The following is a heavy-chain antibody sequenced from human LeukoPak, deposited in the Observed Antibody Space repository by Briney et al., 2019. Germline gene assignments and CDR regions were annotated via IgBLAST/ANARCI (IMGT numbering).Heavy chain of an antibody. D-gene: IGHD6-6*01. V-gene: IGHV3-9*03. CDR1: GFTFDNYA. CDR3: AKDTRQYSTSGEFDY. J-gene: IGHJ4*02. Sequence: GGSLRLSCAASGFTFDNYAMHWVRQAPGKGPEWVSGISWNSGSIGYADSVKGRFTISRDNAKNSLYLQMNSLRAEDMALYYCAKDTRQYSTSGEFDYWGQGTLVTVSS. CDR2: ISWNSGSI.